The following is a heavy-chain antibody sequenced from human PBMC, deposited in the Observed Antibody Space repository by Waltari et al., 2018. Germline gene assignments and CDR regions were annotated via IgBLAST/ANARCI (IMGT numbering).Heavy chain of an antibody. CDR2: ISGSGGST. Sequence: EVQLLESGGGLVQPGGSLRLSCAASGFTFSSYAMSWVRQAPGKGLEWVSAISGSGGSTYYADSGKGRFTISRDNSKNTLYLQMNSLRAEDTAVYYCAKTDYYDSSGYYEDAFDIWGQGTMVTVSS. J-gene: IGHJ3*02. CDR3: AKTDYYDSSGYYEDAFDI. CDR1: GFTFSSYA. D-gene: IGHD3-22*01. V-gene: IGHV3-23*01.